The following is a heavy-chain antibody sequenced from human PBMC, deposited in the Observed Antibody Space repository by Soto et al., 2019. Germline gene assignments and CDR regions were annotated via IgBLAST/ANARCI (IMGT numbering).Heavy chain of an antibody. Sequence: SETLSLTFAVYGGSFSGYYWSWIRQPPGKGLEWIGEINHSGSTNYNPSLKSRVTISVDTSKNQFSLKLSSVTAADTAVYYCARGGRYYGMDVWGQGTTVT. V-gene: IGHV4-34*01. CDR3: ARGGRYYGMDV. J-gene: IGHJ6*02. CDR2: INHSGST. D-gene: IGHD1-26*01. CDR1: GGSFSGYY.